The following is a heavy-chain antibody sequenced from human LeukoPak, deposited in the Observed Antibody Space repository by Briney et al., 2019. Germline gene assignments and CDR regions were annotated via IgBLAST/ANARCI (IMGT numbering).Heavy chain of an antibody. CDR3: AKDFYDNSGSRYDY. CDR2: IDGGGGST. Sequence: GGSLRLSCTASGFALSSYAMSWVRQAPGVGLEWVSAIDGGGGSTWHADSVKGRFTISRDNSKNTLYMQMNSLRAEDTAVYYCAKDFYDNSGSRYDYWGQGTLVTVSS. V-gene: IGHV3-23*01. D-gene: IGHD3-22*01. CDR1: GFALSSYA. J-gene: IGHJ4*02.